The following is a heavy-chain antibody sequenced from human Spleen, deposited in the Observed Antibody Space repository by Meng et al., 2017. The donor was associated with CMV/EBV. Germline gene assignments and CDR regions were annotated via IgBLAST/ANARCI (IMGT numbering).Heavy chain of an antibody. CDR2: IRYDGSNK. CDR3: AKDSDTAPSG. CDR1: GFTFSSYG. J-gene: IGHJ4*02. V-gene: IGHV3-30*02. Sequence: GESLKISCAASGFTFSSYGMHWVRQAPGKGLEWVAFIRYDGSNKYYADSVKGRFTISRDNSKNTLYLQMNSLRAEDTAVYYCAKDSDTAPSGWGQGTLVTVSS. D-gene: IGHD5-18*01.